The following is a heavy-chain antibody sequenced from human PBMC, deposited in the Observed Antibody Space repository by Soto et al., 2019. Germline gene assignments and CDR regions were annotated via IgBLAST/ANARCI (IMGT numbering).Heavy chain of an antibody. V-gene: IGHV4-39*07. CDR3: ARSAQWLALYYGMDV. J-gene: IGHJ6*02. CDR2: INHSGST. Sequence: PSETLSLTCTVSGGSISDDTYYWTWIRQPPGTGLEWIGEINHSGSTNYNPSLKSRVTISVDTSKNQFSLKLSSVTAEDTAMYYCARSAQWLALYYGMDVWGQGTTVTVSS. CDR1: GGSISDDTYY. D-gene: IGHD6-19*01.